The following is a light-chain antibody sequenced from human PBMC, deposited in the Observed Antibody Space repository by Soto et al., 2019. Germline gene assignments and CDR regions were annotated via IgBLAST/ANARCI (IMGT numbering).Light chain of an antibody. J-gene: IGKJ1*01. CDR2: GAS. V-gene: IGKV3-15*01. CDR3: QQYNNWPWT. Sequence: EIVLTQSPGTLSLSPGERATLSCRASQSVSSNLAWYQQKHGQAPRLLIYGASTRDTGIPARFSGSGSGTEFTLTISRLQSEDFSVYYCQQYNNWPWTFGQGTKVDIK. CDR1: QSVSSN.